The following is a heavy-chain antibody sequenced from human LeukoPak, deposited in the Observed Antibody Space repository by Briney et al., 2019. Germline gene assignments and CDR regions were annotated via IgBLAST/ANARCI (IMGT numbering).Heavy chain of an antibody. J-gene: IGHJ4*02. Sequence: SETLSLTCTVSGGSISSSSYYWDWIRQPPGKGLEWIGSIYYSGSTYYNPPLKSRVTISVDTSKNQFSLKLSSVTAADTAVYYCARKQWLAPFDYWGQGTLVTVSS. CDR3: ARKQWLAPFDY. V-gene: IGHV4-39*01. D-gene: IGHD6-19*01. CDR2: IYYSGST. CDR1: GGSISSSSYY.